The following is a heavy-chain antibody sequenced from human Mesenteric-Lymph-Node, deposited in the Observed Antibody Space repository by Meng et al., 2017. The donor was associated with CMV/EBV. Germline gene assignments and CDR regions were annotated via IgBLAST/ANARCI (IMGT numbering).Heavy chain of an antibody. CDR2: IYYSGST. CDR3: ARANSNYRYGMDV. J-gene: IGHJ6*02. D-gene: IGHD4-11*01. Sequence: SETLSLTCTVSGGSISSGGYYWSWIRQHPGKGLEWIGYIYYSGSTYYNPSLKSRVTISVDTSKNQFSLKLSSVTAADTAVYYCARANSNYRYGMDVWGQGTTVTVSS. V-gene: IGHV4-31*03. CDR1: GGSISSGGYY.